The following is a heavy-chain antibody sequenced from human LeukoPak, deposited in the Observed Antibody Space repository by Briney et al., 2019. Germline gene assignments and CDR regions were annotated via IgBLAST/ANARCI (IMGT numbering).Heavy chain of an antibody. V-gene: IGHV3-7*01. CDR3: ARVGKNGWDFDH. CDR1: GFIVSSNF. Sequence: PGGSLRLSCGVSGFIVSSNFMTWVRQAPGKGLAWVANIIEGGDVKYYVDSVKGRFTISRDNTKNSLYLQMTSLRADDTAVYYCARVGKNGWDFDHWGQGTLVTVSS. J-gene: IGHJ4*02. CDR2: IIEGGDVK. D-gene: IGHD6-19*01.